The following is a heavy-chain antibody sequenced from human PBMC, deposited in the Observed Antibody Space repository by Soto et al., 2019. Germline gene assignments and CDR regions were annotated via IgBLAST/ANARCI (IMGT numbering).Heavy chain of an antibody. V-gene: IGHV3-33*01. D-gene: IGHD6-19*01. CDR2: IWYDGSNK. CDR1: GFTFSSYG. CDR3: ARDKQWLFD. J-gene: IGHJ1*01. Sequence: GGSPRLSCAASGFTFSSYGMHWFRQAPGKGLEWVAVIWYDGSNKYYADSVKGRFTISRDNSKNTLYLQMNSLRAEDTALYYCARDKQWLFDWGQGTGVTVSS.